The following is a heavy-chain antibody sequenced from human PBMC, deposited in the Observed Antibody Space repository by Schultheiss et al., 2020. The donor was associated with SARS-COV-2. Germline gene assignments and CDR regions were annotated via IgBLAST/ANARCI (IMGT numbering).Heavy chain of an antibody. J-gene: IGHJ4*02. CDR1: GYTFTGYY. Sequence: GESLKISCKASGYTFTGYYMHWVRQAPGQGLEWMGWINPNSGGTNYAQKFQGRVTMTRDTSISIAYMEVSRLRSDDTAMYYCATVGGGDYWGQGTLVTVSS. D-gene: IGHD3-16*01. V-gene: IGHV1-2*02. CDR2: INPNSGGT. CDR3: ATVGGGDY.